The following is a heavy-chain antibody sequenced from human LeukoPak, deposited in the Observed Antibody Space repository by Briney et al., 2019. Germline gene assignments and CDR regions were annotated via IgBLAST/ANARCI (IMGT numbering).Heavy chain of an antibody. Sequence: PSETLSLTCTVSAGSISNFWWSWLRQPAGKGLEWIGRVYSGGTTNNNPSLKSRVTMSADTSQNQFSLTLRSLTAADTAVYYCARDREYVVGSPVGDFFDYWGQGILVTVSS. CDR2: VYSGGTT. CDR3: ARDREYVVGSPVGDFFDY. D-gene: IGHD1-26*01. CDR1: AGSISNFW. J-gene: IGHJ4*02. V-gene: IGHV4-4*07.